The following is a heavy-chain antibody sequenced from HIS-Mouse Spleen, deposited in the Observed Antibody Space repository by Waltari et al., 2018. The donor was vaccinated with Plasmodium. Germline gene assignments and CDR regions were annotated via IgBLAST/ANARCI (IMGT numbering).Heavy chain of an antibody. CDR2: IYYSGST. D-gene: IGHD1-7*01. J-gene: IGHJ4*02. CDR1: GGSISRSSYY. V-gene: IGHV4-39*07. Sequence: QLQLQESGPGLVKPSETLSLTCTVSGGSISRSSYYWGWIRPPPGKGLEWIGSIYYSGSTYYNPSLKSRVTISVDTSKNQFSLKLSSVTAADTAVYYCARDRITGTSYFDYWGQGTLVTVSS. CDR3: ARDRITGTSYFDY.